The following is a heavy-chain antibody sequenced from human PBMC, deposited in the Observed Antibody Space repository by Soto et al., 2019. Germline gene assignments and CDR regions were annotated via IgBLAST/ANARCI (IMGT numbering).Heavy chain of an antibody. V-gene: IGHV1-8*01. Sequence: QVQLVQSGAEVKKPGASVKVSCKASGYIFTNYDINWVRQDTGQGLEYLGWINPNSGNTGYVQKFKGRVIMTRNTPINTAYMERNSLRSAYTAVYYCARGIKYVDYSRWFDPWGQGTRVTVSS. J-gene: IGHJ5*02. CDR3: ARGIKYVDYSRWFDP. D-gene: IGHD4-17*01. CDR1: GYIFTNYD. CDR2: INPNSGNT.